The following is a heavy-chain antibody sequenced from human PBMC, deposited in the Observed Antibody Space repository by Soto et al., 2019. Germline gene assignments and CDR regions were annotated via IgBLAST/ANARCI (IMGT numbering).Heavy chain of an antibody. Sequence: SETLSLTCAVYGGSFSGYYWSWIRQPPGKGLEWIGEINHSGSTNYNPSLKSRVTISVDTSKNQFSLKLSSVTAADTAVYYCARILYGDYGYRGQGTLVTVSS. V-gene: IGHV4-34*01. CDR2: INHSGST. J-gene: IGHJ4*02. D-gene: IGHD4-17*01. CDR1: GGSFSGYY. CDR3: ARILYGDYGY.